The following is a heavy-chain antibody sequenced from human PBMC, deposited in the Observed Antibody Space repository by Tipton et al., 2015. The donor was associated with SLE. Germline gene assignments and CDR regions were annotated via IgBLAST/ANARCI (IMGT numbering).Heavy chain of an antibody. CDR2: IYYTGRT. V-gene: IGHV4-39*07. Sequence: TLSLTCTVSGGSIRRHNSTWDWIRQPPGKGLEWIGSIYYTGRTYYNPSLKSRVTMSVDPSKNQFSLELTSVPAADTAVYYCARTAGRSVKLWYFDLWGRGTLVTVSS. CDR3: ARTAGRSVKLWYFDL. J-gene: IGHJ2*01. CDR1: GGSIRRHNST. D-gene: IGHD5-18*01.